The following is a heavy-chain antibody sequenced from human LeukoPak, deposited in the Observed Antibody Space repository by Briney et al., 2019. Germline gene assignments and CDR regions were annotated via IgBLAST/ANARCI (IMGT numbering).Heavy chain of an antibody. CDR2: LSGGSDAI. CDR3: ARDFRYRDSSGYYSFDY. J-gene: IGHJ4*02. D-gene: IGHD3-22*01. CDR1: GFSFRTYG. V-gene: IGHV3-48*02. Sequence: GGSLRLSCAASGFSFRTYGMNWVRQAPGVGLQWVSYLSGGSDAIYYAESVKGRFTISRDNAKNSLYLQMNSLRDEDTAVYYCARDFRYRDSSGYYSFDYWGQGALVTVSS.